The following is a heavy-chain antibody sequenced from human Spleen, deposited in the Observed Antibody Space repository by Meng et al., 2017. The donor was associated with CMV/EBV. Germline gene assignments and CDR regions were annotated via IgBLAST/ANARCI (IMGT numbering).Heavy chain of an antibody. CDR3: AKEVEAYCGGDCYSWDLDY. D-gene: IGHD2-21*01. V-gene: IGHV3-30*02. CDR1: GFTFSGFG. J-gene: IGHJ4*02. CDR2: IHYDGRNK. Sequence: GESLKISCTASGFTFSGFGMHWVRQAPGKGLEWVSFIHYDGRNKFYADSVKGRFTISRDNSKNTLYLQMNSLRAEDTAVYYCAKEVEAYCGGDCYSWDLDYWGQGTLVTVSS.